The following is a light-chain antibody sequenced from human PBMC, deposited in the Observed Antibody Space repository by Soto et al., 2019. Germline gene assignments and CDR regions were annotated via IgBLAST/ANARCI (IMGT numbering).Light chain of an antibody. CDR1: QSVSSKY. CDR3: QQYGTSPGT. CDR2: GAS. V-gene: IGKV3-20*01. Sequence: EIVLTQSPGTLSLSPGERATLSCRTSQSVSSKYIAWYQQKPGQAPRLLTSGASSRATGIPDRFSGDGSGTEFTLTISRLAPEDFAVYYCQQYGTSPGTFGQGTEVEIK. J-gene: IGKJ1*01.